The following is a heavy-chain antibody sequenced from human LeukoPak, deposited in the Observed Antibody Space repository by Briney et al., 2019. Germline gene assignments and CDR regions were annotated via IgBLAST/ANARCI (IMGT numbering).Heavy chain of an antibody. Sequence: GGSLRLSCAASGFTFSSYSMNWVRQAPGKGLEWVSSISSSSSYIYYADSVKGRFTISRDNAKNSLYLQMNSLRAEGTAVYYCATDLEWFRLDYWGQGTLVTVSS. V-gene: IGHV3-21*01. D-gene: IGHD3-3*01. CDR2: ISSSSSYI. J-gene: IGHJ4*02. CDR1: GFTFSSYS. CDR3: ATDLEWFRLDY.